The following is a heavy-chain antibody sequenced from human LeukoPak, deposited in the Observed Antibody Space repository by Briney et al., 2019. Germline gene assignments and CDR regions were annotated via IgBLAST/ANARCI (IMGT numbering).Heavy chain of an antibody. CDR3: ARAEDIVATIFDY. V-gene: IGHV4-59*01. D-gene: IGHD5-12*01. J-gene: IGHJ4*02. CDR1: GGSISSYY. CDR2: IYYSGST. Sequence: PSETLSLTCTVSGGSISSYYWSWLRQPPGKGLEWIGYIYYSGSTNYNPSLKGRVTISVDTSKNQFSLKLSSVTAADTAVYYCARAEDIVATIFDYWGQGTLVTVSS.